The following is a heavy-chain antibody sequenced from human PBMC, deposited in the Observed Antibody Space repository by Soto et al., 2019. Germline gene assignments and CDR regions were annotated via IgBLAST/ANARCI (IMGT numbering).Heavy chain of an antibody. CDR1: GFTFSSYA. Sequence: XRSLRRTCAASGFTFSSYAMSWVRQATGKGLEWVSAISGSGGSTYYADSVKGRFTISRDNSKNTLYLQMNSLRAEDTAVYYCAMESGWYYSGMEVWGQGTTVTVSS. V-gene: IGHV3-23*01. CDR3: AMESGWYYSGMEV. CDR2: ISGSGGST. J-gene: IGHJ6*02. D-gene: IGHD6-19*01.